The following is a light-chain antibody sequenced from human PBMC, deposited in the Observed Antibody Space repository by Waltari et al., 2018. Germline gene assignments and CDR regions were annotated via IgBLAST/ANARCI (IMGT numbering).Light chain of an antibody. J-gene: IGLJ3*02. CDR1: SSDVGNYNY. V-gene: IGLV2-8*01. Sequence: QSALTQPPSASGSPGQSVTISCTGTSSDVGNYNYVSWYQQHPGKAPNPMIYEVSKRPSGVPDRFSGSKSGNTASLTVSGLQAEDEADYYCSSYAGSNNWVFGGGTKLTVL. CDR3: SSYAGSNNWV. CDR2: EVS.